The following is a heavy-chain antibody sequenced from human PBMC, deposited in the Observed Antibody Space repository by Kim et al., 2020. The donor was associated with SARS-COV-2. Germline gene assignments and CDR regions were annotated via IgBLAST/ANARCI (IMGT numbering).Heavy chain of an antibody. D-gene: IGHD2-15*01. Sequence: KGRFTISRDDSKNTAYLQMNSLKTEDTAVYYCTSWPTKLGYCSGGSCYDYWGQGTLVTVSS. CDR3: TSWPTKLGYCSGGSCYDY. J-gene: IGHJ4*02. V-gene: IGHV3-73*01.